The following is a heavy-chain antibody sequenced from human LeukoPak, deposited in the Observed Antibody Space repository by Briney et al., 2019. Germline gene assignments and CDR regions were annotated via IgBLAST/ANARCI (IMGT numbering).Heavy chain of an antibody. CDR3: ARVNCSSTSCRSKFLDY. CDR1: GYTFTNYD. CDR2: MNPNSGNT. D-gene: IGHD2-2*01. V-gene: IGHV1-8*01. Sequence: ASVKVSCKASGYTFTNYDINWVRQATAQGLEWMGWMNPNSGNTGYAQKFQGRVTMTRNTSISTAYMELSSLRSEDTAVYYCARVNCSSTSCRSKFLDYWGQGTLVTVSS. J-gene: IGHJ4*02.